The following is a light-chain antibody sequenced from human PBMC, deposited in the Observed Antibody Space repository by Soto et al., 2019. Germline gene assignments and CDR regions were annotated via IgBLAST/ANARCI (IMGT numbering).Light chain of an antibody. CDR3: QQYNSYPWT. J-gene: IGKJ1*01. CDR2: KAS. CDR1: QSISSR. V-gene: IGKV1-5*03. Sequence: DIQMTQSPSTLSASVGDRATITCRASQSISSRLAWYQQKPGKAPKLLIYKASSLESGVPSRFSGSGSGTEFTINISSLQPDDFATYYCQQYNSYPWTFGQGTKVEIK.